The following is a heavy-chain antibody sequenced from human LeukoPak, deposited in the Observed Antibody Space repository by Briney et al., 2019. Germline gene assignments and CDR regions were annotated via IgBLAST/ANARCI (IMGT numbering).Heavy chain of an antibody. CDR2: ISSSGSTI. Sequence: PGGSLRLSCAASGFTFSSYEMNWVRQAPGKGLEWVSYISSSGSTIYYADSVKGRFTISRDNAKNSLYPQMNSLRAEDTAVYYCASTYQGYSYGYTFDYWGQGTLVTVSS. J-gene: IGHJ4*02. V-gene: IGHV3-48*03. CDR1: GFTFSSYE. D-gene: IGHD5-18*01. CDR3: ASTYQGYSYGYTFDY.